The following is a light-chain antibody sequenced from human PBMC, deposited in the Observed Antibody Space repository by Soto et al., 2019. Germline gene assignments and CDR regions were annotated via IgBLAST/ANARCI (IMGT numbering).Light chain of an antibody. J-gene: IGKJ1*01. CDR1: QSLLYNSNKKNY. CDR3: QQYGSSSWT. V-gene: IGKV4-1*01. CDR2: WAS. Sequence: DIVMTQSPDALAVSLCERATINCKSSQSLLYNSNKKNYLAWYQHKPGQPPNLLAYWASTRASGVHDRFSGSGSGTDFTLTISRMEPEDFAVYYCQQYGSSSWTFGQGTKV.